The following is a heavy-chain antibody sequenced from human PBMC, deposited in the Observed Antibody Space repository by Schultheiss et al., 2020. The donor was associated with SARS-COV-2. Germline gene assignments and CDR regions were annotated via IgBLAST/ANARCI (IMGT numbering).Heavy chain of an antibody. CDR1: GFTFSSYG. CDR2: IWYDGSNK. J-gene: IGHJ4*02. Sequence: GESLKISCAASGFTFSSYGMHWVRQAPGKGLEWVAVIWYDGSNKYYADSVKGRFTISRDNSKNTLYLQMNSLRAEDTAVYYCARAQQKDTAMVAGYWGQGTLVTVSS. D-gene: IGHD5-18*01. CDR3: ARAQQKDTAMVAGY. V-gene: IGHV3-33*01.